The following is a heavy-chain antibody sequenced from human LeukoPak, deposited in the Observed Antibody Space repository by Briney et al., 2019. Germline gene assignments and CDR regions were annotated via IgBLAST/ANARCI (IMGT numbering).Heavy chain of an antibody. CDR1: GFTVSSNY. CDR2: IYSGGST. Sequence: GGSLRLSCAASGFTVSSNYMSWVRQAPGKGLEWVSVIYSGGSTYYADSVKGRFTISRHNSKNTLYLQMNSLRAEDTAVYYCARALYCRSTSCFYFDPWGQGTLVTVSS. D-gene: IGHD2-2*01. CDR3: ARALYCRSTSCFYFDP. V-gene: IGHV3-53*04. J-gene: IGHJ5*02.